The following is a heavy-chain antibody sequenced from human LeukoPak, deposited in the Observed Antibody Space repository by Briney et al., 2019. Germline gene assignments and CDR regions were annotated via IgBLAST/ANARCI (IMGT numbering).Heavy chain of an antibody. D-gene: IGHD3-22*01. J-gene: IGHJ4*02. CDR2: IYFSGNT. CDR3: AIDSSGPSDC. CDR1: GGSFSSSIYY. Sequence: SETLSLTSTLSGGSFSSSIYYWGLMRQPPGKGLWCIWSIYFSGNTYYNPSIKSRVTLSVDTSKNQFSLKLSSVTAADTAVYYCAIDSSGPSDCWGQRNLVTVSS. V-gene: IGHV4-39*01.